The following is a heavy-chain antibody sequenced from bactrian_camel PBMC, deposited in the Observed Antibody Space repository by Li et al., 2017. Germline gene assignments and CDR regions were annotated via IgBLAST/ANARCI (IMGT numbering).Heavy chain of an antibody. CDR1: ETRYC. CDR3: AASRRGCACNVLTSDFHY. D-gene: IGHD4*01. V-gene: IGHV3S53*01. J-gene: IGHJ4*01. CDR2: IDASGTP. Sequence: HVQLVESGGGSVKPGQSLRLTCTFSETRYCMGWFRQRPGKEREGVAAIDASGTPNYSDSGEGRFTISQDNAKNTLYLQLTSLRPEDTAMYYCAASRRGCACNVLTSDFHYWGQGTQVTVS.